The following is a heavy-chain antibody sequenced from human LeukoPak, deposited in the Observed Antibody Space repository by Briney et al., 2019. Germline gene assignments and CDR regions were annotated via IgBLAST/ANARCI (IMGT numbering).Heavy chain of an antibody. J-gene: IGHJ5*02. CDR1: GGSISSYY. CDR2: IYYSGST. CDR3: ARINTYCSSTSCYVWFDP. D-gene: IGHD2-2*01. Sequence: TETLSLTCTVSGGSISSYYWSWIRQPPGKGLEWVGYIYYSGSTNYNPSLKSRVTISVDTSKNQFSLKLSSVTAADTAVYYCARINTYCSSTSCYVWFDPWGQGTLVTVSS. V-gene: IGHV4-59*01.